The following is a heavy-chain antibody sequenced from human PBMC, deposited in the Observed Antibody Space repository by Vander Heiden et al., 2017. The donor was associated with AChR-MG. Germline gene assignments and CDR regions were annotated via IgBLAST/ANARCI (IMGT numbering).Heavy chain of an antibody. J-gene: IGHJ2*01. Sequence: QVQLQESGPGLVKPSETLSLTCTVSGGSISSYYWSWIRQPPGKGLEWIGYIYYSGSTNYNPSLKSRVTISVDTSKNQFSLKLSSVTAADTAVYYCARDPKQREMGRGSYTYWYFDLWGRGTLVTVSS. V-gene: IGHV4-59*01. CDR3: ARDPKQREMGRGSYTYWYFDL. CDR1: GGSISSYY. CDR2: IYYSGST. D-gene: IGHD1-26*01.